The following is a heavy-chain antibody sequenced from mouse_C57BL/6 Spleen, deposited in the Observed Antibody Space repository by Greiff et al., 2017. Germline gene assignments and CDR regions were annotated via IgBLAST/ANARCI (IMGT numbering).Heavy chain of an antibody. V-gene: IGHV5-4*01. CDR3: ARETGDGYYLYYFDY. J-gene: IGHJ2*01. CDR2: ISDGGSYT. Sequence: EVHLVESGGGLVKPGGSLKLSCAASGFTFSSYAMSWVRQTPEKRLEWVATISDGGSYTYYPDNVKGRFTISRDNAKNNLYLQMSHLKSEDTAMYYCARETGDGYYLYYFDYWGQGTTLTVSS. CDR1: GFTFSSYA. D-gene: IGHD2-3*01.